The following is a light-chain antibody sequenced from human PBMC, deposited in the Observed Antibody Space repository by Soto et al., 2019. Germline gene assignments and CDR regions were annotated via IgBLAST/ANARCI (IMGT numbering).Light chain of an antibody. CDR3: QQYGSSRLT. CDR2: GAS. Sequence: EIVLTQSPGTLSLSPGERATLSCRASQSVSSNYLAWYQQIPGQAPRLLIYGASSRTAGIPDRFSGSVSGTAGTITISRLEPEDGAVYGGQQYGSSRLTFGGGTKVDIK. V-gene: IGKV3-20*01. CDR1: QSVSSNY. J-gene: IGKJ4*01.